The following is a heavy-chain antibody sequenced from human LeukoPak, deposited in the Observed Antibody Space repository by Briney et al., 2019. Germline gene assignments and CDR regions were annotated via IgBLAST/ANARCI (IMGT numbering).Heavy chain of an antibody. CDR1: GYSISSGYY. CDR2: IYHAGST. V-gene: IGHV4-38-2*02. D-gene: IGHD6-19*01. Sequence: SETLSLTCTVSGYSISSGYYWGWIRQSPGKGLEWIGSIYHAGSTFHNPSLKSRVTISVDTSKNQFSLKVNSMTAADTAVYYCAREYNSGWYAYWGQGTLVTVSS. CDR3: AREYNSGWYAY. J-gene: IGHJ4*02.